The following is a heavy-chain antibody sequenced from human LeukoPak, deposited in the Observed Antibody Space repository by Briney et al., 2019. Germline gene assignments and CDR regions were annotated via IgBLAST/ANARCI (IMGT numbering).Heavy chain of an antibody. J-gene: IGHJ4*02. Sequence: SETLSLTCTVSGGSISSSDSSWGWIRQPPGKGLEWIGSIFYGGKTYQRPSLASRLTISVDTSKNQFSLKLSSVTAADTAVYYCAGRTSSGYFDYWGQGTLVTVSS. CDR3: AGRTSSGYFDY. CDR2: IFYGGKT. CDR1: GGSISSSDSS. D-gene: IGHD3-22*01. V-gene: IGHV4-39*01.